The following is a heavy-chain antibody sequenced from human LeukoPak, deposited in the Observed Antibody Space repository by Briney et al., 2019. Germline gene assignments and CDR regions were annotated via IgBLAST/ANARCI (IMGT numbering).Heavy chain of an antibody. D-gene: IGHD1-20*01. CDR3: ARKGCFDNCYQFDY. V-gene: IGHV1-18*01. J-gene: IGHJ4*02. Sequence: ASVKVSCKASGYTFSTYGINWVRQAPGQGLEWMGWINTNNGNTNYAQKFQDRVTMPRDTSTSTAYMELRSLGSDDTAVYYCARKGCFDNCYQFDYWGQGTLVTVS. CDR2: INTNNGNT. CDR1: GYTFSTYG.